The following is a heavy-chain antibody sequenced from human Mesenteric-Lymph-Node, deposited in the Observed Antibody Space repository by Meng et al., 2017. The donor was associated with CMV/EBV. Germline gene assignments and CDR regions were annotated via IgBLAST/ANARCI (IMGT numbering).Heavy chain of an antibody. J-gene: IGHJ4*02. CDR1: GLTFTSYA. Sequence: ASGLTFTSYAMTWVRQATGKGLEWVSIIYSGGSTYYADSVKGRFTISRDNSKNTLYLQMNSLRAEDTAVYYCARDQEGGYNTAPFDYWGQGTLVTVSS. D-gene: IGHD5-24*01. CDR2: IYSGGST. V-gene: IGHV3-66*01. CDR3: ARDQEGGYNTAPFDY.